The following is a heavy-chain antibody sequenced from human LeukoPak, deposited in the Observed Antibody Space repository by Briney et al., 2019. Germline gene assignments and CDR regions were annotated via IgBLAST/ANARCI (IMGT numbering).Heavy chain of an antibody. CDR2: ISSDGSKK. CDR1: GITLSNYG. CDR3: ATEYDNLDDYFDY. J-gene: IGHJ4*02. Sequence: GGSLRLSCAVSGITLSNYGMSWVRQAPGKGLEWVAAISSDGSKKDYADSVKGRFSISRDKSKNTLYLQMNSLRPEDTAVYYCATEYDNLDDYFDYWGQGTLVIVSS. V-gene: IGHV3-30*03. D-gene: IGHD1-1*01.